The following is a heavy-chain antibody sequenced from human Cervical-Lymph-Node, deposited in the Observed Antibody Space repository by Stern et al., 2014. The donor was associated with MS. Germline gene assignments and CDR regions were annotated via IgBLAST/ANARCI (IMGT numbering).Heavy chain of an antibody. Sequence: QVQLVQSGAEVKKPGSSVKVSCKASGGTFTNYAFSWVRQAPGQGLEWMGGIIPIFGTANYAQDFQGRVTITAEEFTSTAYMELSSLRSDDSAIYYCARDSDILFAMDVWGQGTTVTVSS. V-gene: IGHV1-69*01. CDR2: IIPIFGTA. CDR3: ARDSDILFAMDV. D-gene: IGHD2-15*01. CDR1: GGTFTNYA. J-gene: IGHJ6*02.